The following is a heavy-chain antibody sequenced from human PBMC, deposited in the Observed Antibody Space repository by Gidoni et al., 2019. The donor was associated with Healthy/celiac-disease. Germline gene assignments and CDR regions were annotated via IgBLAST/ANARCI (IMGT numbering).Heavy chain of an antibody. CDR3: AGTSGYDPTGGMDV. CDR2: INPNSGGT. Sequence: QAQLVQSGAEVKKHGASVKVSCKATGSTFTGYYMHWVRPAPGKGLEWMGWINPNSGGTNYAQKFQGRVTMTSDTSISTAYMELSRLRSDDTAVYYCAGTSGYDPTGGMDVWVQGTTVTVSS. D-gene: IGHD5-12*01. CDR1: GSTFTGYY. J-gene: IGHJ6*02. V-gene: IGHV1-2*02.